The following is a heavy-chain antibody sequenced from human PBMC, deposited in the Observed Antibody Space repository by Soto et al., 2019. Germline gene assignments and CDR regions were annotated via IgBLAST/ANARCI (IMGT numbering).Heavy chain of an antibody. D-gene: IGHD3-10*01. CDR2: ITDTGGDA. CDR3: VRGSKDSYPGSRIFDF. V-gene: IGHV3-23*04. CDR1: GFTFSSYG. Sequence: VQLVESGGGVVQPGRSLRLSCAASGFTFSSYGMHWVRQAPGKGLEWVSTITDTGGDAKYADSVRGRFAISRDNSKNTLYLQMSALRAEDSAIYFCVRGSKDSYPGSRIFDFWGRGTLVTVSS. J-gene: IGHJ4*02.